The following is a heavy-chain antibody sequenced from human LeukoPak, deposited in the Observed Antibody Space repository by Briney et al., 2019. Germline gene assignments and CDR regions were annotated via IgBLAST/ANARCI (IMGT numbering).Heavy chain of an antibody. CDR3: ARVDGYYASSPHEDY. J-gene: IGHJ4*02. CDR2: INPSGGST. D-gene: IGHD3-22*01. Sequence: ASVKVSCKASGYTFTSYYMHWVRQAPGQGLEWMGIINPSGGSTSYAQKFQGRVTMTRDTSTSTVYMELSSLRSEDTAVYYCARVDGYYASSPHEDYWGQGTLVTVSS. CDR1: GYTFTSYY. V-gene: IGHV1-46*03.